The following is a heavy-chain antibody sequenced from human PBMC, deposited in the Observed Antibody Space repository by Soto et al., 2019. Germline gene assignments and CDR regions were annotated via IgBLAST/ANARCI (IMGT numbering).Heavy chain of an antibody. CDR2: IIPIFGTA. D-gene: IGHD3-10*01. CDR3: ASLMVRGAPTDTYYYYGMDV. V-gene: IGHV1-69*13. CDR1: GGTFSSYA. J-gene: IGHJ6*02. Sequence: SVKVSCKASGGTFSSYAISWVRQAPGQGLEWMGGIIPIFGTANYAQKFQGRVTTTADESTSTAYMELSSLRSEDTAVYYCASLMVRGAPTDTYYYYGMDVWGQGTTVTVSS.